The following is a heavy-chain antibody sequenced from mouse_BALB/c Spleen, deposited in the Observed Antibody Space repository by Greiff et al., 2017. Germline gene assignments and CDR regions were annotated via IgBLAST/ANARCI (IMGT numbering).Heavy chain of an antibody. CDR3: ARDSLLRLDY. D-gene: IGHD1-2*01. Sequence: EVQLVESGGGLVQPGGSRKLSCAASGFTFSSFGMHWVRQAPEKGLEWVAYISSGSSTIYYADTVKGRFTISRDNPKNTLFLQMTSLRSEDTAMYYCARDSLLRLDYWGQGTTLTVSS. V-gene: IGHV5-17*02. CDR1: GFTFSSFG. CDR2: ISSGSSTI. J-gene: IGHJ2*01.